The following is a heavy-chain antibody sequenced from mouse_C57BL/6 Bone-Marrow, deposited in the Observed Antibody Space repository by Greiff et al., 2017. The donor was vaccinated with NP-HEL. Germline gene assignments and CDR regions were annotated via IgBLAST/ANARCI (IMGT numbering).Heavy chain of an antibody. CDR3: ARENYSKDWYFDV. J-gene: IGHJ1*03. CDR2: ISSGSSTI. V-gene: IGHV5-17*01. Sequence: EVQLVESGGGLVKPGGSLKLSCAASGFTFSDYGMHWVRQAPEKGLEWVAYISSGSSTIYYADTVKGRFTISRDNAKNTLFLQMTSLRSEDTAMYYCARENYSKDWYFDVWGTGTTVTVSS. D-gene: IGHD2-5*01. CDR1: GFTFSDYG.